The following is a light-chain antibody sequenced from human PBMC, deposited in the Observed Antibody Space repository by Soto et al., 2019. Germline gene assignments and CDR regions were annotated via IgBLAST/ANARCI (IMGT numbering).Light chain of an antibody. Sequence: SYELTRPPSVSVSLGQMARITCSGEALPKKYAYWYQQKPGQFPVLVIYKDSERPSGIPERFSGSSSGTIVTLTISGVQAEDEADYYCLSADSSGSSVFGSGTQLTVL. CDR1: ALPKKY. CDR3: LSADSSGSSV. CDR2: KDS. V-gene: IGLV3-16*01. J-gene: IGLJ6*01.